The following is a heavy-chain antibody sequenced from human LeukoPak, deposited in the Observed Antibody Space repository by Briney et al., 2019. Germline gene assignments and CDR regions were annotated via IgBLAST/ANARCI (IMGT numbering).Heavy chain of an antibody. J-gene: IGHJ4*02. V-gene: IGHV3-23*01. D-gene: IGHD3-22*01. CDR3: AKADYYDSSGYPYFDY. Sequence: GGSLRLSCAASGFTFSSYAMSWVRQAPGKGLEWVSAISGSGGSTYYADSVKGRFTISRDNSKNTLYLQMNSLRAEDTAVYYCAKADYYDSSGYPYFDYWGQGTLVTVSS. CDR2: ISGSGGST. CDR1: GFTFSSYA.